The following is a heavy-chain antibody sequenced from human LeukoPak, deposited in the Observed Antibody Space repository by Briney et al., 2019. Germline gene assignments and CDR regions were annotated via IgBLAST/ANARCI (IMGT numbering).Heavy chain of an antibody. CDR3: ARESGSGSYSDY. D-gene: IGHD1-26*01. CDR1: GFTLSSFS. CDR2: LSSSGTTT. V-gene: IGHV3-48*04. Sequence: GGSLRLSCAASGFTLSSFSMTWVRQAPGKGLEWISYLSSSGTTTYYADSVKGRFTISRDTAKNSLDLQMNSLRAEDTAFYYCARESGSGSYSDYWGQGTLVTVSS. J-gene: IGHJ4*02.